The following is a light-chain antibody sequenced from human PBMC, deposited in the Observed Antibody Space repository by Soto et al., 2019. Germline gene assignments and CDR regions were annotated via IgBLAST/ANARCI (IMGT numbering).Light chain of an antibody. V-gene: IGLV2-14*01. CDR1: SSDVGVYNH. CDR2: DVS. Sequence: SLLTQPASVSGSPGQSITISCTGTSSDVGVYNHVSWYQQHPGKAPKLMIYDVSNRPSGVSNRFSGSKSGNTASLTISGLQPEDEADYYCSSYTSSSTLVVFGTGTKVTVL. CDR3: SSYTSSSTLVV. J-gene: IGLJ1*01.